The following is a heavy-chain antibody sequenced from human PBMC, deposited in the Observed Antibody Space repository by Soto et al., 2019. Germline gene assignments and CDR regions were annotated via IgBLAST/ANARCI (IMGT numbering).Heavy chain of an antibody. Sequence: QVQLVESGGGVVQPGRSLRLSCAASGFTFSSYAMHWVRQAQGKGLEWVAVISYDGSNKYYADSAKGRFTISRDNSKNALYLQMNSLRSEDAAVYYCARARLDTPALDYWGQGTLVTVSS. CDR1: GFTFSSYA. D-gene: IGHD2-2*01. CDR3: ARARLDTPALDY. V-gene: IGHV3-30-3*01. J-gene: IGHJ4*02. CDR2: ISYDGSNK.